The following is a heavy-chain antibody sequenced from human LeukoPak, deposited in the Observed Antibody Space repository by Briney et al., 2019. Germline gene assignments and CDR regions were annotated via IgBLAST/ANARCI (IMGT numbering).Heavy chain of an antibody. CDR1: GFNFRSYG. CDR3: ANGDCRGGRCSSGAY. D-gene: IGHD2-15*01. V-gene: IGHV3-30*02. CDR2: TRDDGSKN. Sequence: GESLTLSCAASGFNFRSYGMHWVRQAPGKGLEWVAYTRDDGSKNWYGDSVKGRFTISRDNSKSTLYLPMNSLRGDATAVYYCANGDCRGGRCSSGAYWGQGTLVTVSS. J-gene: IGHJ4*02.